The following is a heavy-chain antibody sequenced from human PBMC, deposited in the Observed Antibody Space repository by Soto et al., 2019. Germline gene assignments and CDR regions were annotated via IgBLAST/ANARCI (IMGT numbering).Heavy chain of an antibody. V-gene: IGHV3-9*01. CDR1: GFTFDDYA. CDR3: AKDRDVVVPAATLPDAFDI. CDR2: ISWNSGSI. J-gene: IGHJ3*02. D-gene: IGHD2-2*01. Sequence: PGGSLRLSCAASGFTFDDYAMHWVRQAPGKGLEWVSGISWNSGSIGYADSVKGRFTISRDNAKNSLYLQMNSLRAEDTALYYCAKDRDVVVPAATLPDAFDIWGQGTMVTVSS.